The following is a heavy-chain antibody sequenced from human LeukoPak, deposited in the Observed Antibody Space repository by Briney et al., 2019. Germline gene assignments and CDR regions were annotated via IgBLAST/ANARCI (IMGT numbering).Heavy chain of an antibody. CDR3: ARGLVGYCSGGSCLKSRGAHNWFDP. D-gene: IGHD2-15*01. CDR1: GGSISSGGYS. CDR2: IYHSGST. Sequence: PSETLSLTCAVSGGSISSGGYSWSWIRQPPGKGLEWIGYIYHSGSTYYNPSLKSRVTISVDRSKNQFSLKLSSVTAADTAVYYCARGLVGYCSGGSCLKSRGAHNWFDPRGQGTLVTVSS. V-gene: IGHV4-30-2*01. J-gene: IGHJ5*02.